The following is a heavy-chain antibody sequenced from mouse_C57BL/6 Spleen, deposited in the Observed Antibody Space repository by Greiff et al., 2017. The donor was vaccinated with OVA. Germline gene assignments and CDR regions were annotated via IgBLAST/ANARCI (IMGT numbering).Heavy chain of an antibody. Sequence: EVKLVESGGGLVKPGGSLKLSCAASGFTFSDYGMHWVRQAPEKGLEWVAYISSGSSTIYYADTVKGRFTISRDNAKNTLFLQMTSLRSEDTAMYYCAMKDYYGSSDLDYWGKGTTLTVSS. D-gene: IGHD1-1*01. V-gene: IGHV5-17*01. CDR1: GFTFSDYG. CDR3: AMKDYYGSSDLDY. J-gene: IGHJ2*01. CDR2: ISSGSSTI.